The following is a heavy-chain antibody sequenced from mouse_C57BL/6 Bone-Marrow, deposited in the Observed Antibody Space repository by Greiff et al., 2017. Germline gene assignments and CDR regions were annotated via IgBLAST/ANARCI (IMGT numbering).Heavy chain of an antibody. Sequence: QVQLQQPGAELVRPGTSVKLSCKASGYTFSSSWMHWVKQRPGQGLEWIGVIDPADSYPNYNRKFKGKATLTVDKSSSTAYMQLSSLSSVDSSVYYGASYGYGWFADWGQGTLVTVSA. CDR2: IDPADSYP. CDR3: ASYGYGWFAD. D-gene: IGHD2-2*01. J-gene: IGHJ3*01. CDR1: GYTFSSSW. V-gene: IGHV1-59*01.